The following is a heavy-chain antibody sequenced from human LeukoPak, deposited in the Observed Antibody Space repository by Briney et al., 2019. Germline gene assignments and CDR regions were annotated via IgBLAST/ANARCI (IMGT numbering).Heavy chain of an antibody. V-gene: IGHV4-39*07. CDR3: ARDDMQNGYSSGWFHFDY. Sequence: SETLSLTCTVSGGSISSSSYYWGWIRQPPGKGLEWIGSIYYSGSTYYNPSLKSRVTISVDTSKNQFSLKLSSVTAADTAVYYCARDDMQNGYSSGWFHFDYWGQGTLVTVSS. J-gene: IGHJ4*02. CDR2: IYYSGST. CDR1: GGSISSSSYY. D-gene: IGHD6-19*01.